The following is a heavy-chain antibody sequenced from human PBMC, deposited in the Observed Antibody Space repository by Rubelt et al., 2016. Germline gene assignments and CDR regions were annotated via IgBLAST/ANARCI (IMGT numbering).Heavy chain of an antibody. V-gene: IGHV4-34*01. CDR3: ARSRPMIVAISTAVDI. CDR1: GGSFSGYY. J-gene: IGHJ3*02. CDR2: INHSGST. D-gene: IGHD3-22*01. Sequence: QVQLQQWGAGLLKPSETLSLTCAVYGGSFSGYYWSWIRQPPGKGLEWIGEINHSGSTNYNPSLKSRVTISVDPSKNQFVLKLSSVTAAETAVYYCARSRPMIVAISTAVDIWGQGTMVTVSS.